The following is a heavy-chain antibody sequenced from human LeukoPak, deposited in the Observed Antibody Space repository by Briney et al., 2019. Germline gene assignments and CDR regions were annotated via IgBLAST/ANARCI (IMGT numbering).Heavy chain of an antibody. Sequence: GGSLRLSCAASGFTFGSYAMSWVRQAQGRGLEWVSAISGSGGNTYYADSVKGRFTISRDNSKNTLYLQMNSLRADDTAVYYCARNHHNSGGRCDFWGQGTLVTVSS. V-gene: IGHV3-23*01. J-gene: IGHJ4*02. CDR1: GFTFGSYA. CDR2: ISGSGGNT. CDR3: ARNHHNSGGRCDF. D-gene: IGHD2-15*01.